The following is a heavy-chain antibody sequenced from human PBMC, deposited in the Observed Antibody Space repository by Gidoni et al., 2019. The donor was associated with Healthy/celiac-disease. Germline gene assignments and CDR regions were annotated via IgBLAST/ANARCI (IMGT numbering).Heavy chain of an antibody. J-gene: IGHJ5*02. CDR1: GYTFTSYY. CDR3: ARGSVLAVAADWFDP. CDR2: INPSGGST. D-gene: IGHD6-19*01. V-gene: IGHV1-46*01. Sequence: QVQLVQSGAEVKKPGASVKVSCKASGYTFTSYYMHWVRQAPGQGLEWMGIINPSGGSTSYAQKFQGRVTMTRDTSTSTVYMELSSLRSEDTAVYYCARGSVLAVAADWFDPWGQGTLVTVSS.